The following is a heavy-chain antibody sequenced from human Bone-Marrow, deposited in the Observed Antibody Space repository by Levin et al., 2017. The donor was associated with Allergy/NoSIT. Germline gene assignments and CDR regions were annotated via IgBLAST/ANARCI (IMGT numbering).Heavy chain of an antibody. D-gene: IGHD1-26*01. CDR2: VSWSGSTI. CDR3: AKARTNSGSVVGFDY. V-gene: IGHV3-9*01. Sequence: PGGSLRLSCAASGFIFDDFAMHWVRQAPGKGLDWVAGVSWSGSTIAYAESVKGRFTISRDNAKNSLYLQMNNLRPEDTALYYCAKARTNSGSVVGFDYWGQGTPIVVSS. J-gene: IGHJ4*01. CDR1: GFIFDDFA.